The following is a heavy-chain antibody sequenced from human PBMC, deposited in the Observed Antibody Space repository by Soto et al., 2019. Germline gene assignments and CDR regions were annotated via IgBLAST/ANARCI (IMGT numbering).Heavy chain of an antibody. CDR3: TKGSHYDILTAYHAFDF. J-gene: IGHJ4*02. CDR1: GFTFSSYA. Sequence: PGGSLRLSCAVSGFTFSSYALNWVRHAPGKGLEWVSGISGGGGGTHYTDSVKGRFTISRDNSKNTVFLQMNSLRAEDTSVYFCTKGSHYDILTAYHAFDFWGPGTLVTVSS. CDR2: ISGGGGGT. D-gene: IGHD3-9*01. V-gene: IGHV3-23*01.